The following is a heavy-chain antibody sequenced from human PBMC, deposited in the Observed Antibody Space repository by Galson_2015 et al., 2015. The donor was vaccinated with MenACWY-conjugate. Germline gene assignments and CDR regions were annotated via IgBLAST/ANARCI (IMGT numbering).Heavy chain of an antibody. CDR2: IIPIFGRA. CDR1: GGTFSRYA. D-gene: IGHD4-17*01. J-gene: IGHJ4*02. CDR3: AKGADRNFGDYEASDY. Sequence: SVKVSCRASGGTFSRYAINWVRQAPGQGLEWMGGIIPIFGRANYAQRFEGRVIISADESTTTTYMELSSLRPDDTAVYYCAKGADRNFGDYEASDYWGQGTLVTVSS. V-gene: IGHV1-69*13.